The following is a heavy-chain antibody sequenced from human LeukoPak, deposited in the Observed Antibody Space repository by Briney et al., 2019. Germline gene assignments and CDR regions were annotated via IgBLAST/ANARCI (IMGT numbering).Heavy chain of an antibody. D-gene: IGHD3-16*01. CDR1: GGTFSSYA. J-gene: IGHJ3*02. Sequence: AASVKVSCKASGGTFSSYAISWVRQAPGQGLEWMGGIIPIFGTANSAQKFQGRVTITADESTSTAYMELSSLRSEDTAIYYCARDQGGGSHRHAFDIWGQGTMVTVSS. V-gene: IGHV1-69*01. CDR2: IIPIFGTA. CDR3: ARDQGGGSHRHAFDI.